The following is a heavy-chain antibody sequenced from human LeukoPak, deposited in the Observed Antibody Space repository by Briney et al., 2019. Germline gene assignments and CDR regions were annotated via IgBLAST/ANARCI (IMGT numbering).Heavy chain of an antibody. CDR3: AQLNTNWFDP. D-gene: IGHD5-24*01. V-gene: IGHV3-48*03. CDR2: ISSSGSTI. CDR1: GFTFSSYE. J-gene: IGHJ5*02. Sequence: PGGSLRLSCAASGFTFSSYEMNWVRQAPGKGLEWVSHISSSGSTIYYADSVKGRFTISRDNAKNSLYLQMNSLRAEDTAMYYCAQLNTNWFDPWGQGTLVTVSS.